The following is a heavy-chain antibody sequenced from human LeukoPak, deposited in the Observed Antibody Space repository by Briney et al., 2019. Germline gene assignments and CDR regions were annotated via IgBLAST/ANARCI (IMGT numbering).Heavy chain of an antibody. Sequence: GGSLTLSCPASGFTFSSYWMSWVRQAPGKGLEWVANIKQDGSEKYYVDSVKGRFTISRDNAKNSLYLQMNSLRAEDTAVYYCASRWLGYFDYWGQGTLVTVSS. J-gene: IGHJ4*02. CDR2: IKQDGSEK. V-gene: IGHV3-7*01. D-gene: IGHD5-18*01. CDR1: GFTFSSYW. CDR3: ASRWLGYFDY.